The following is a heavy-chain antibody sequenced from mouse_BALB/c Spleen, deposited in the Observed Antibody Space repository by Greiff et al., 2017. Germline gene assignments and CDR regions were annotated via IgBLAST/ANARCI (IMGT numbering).Heavy chain of an antibody. J-gene: IGHJ2*01. V-gene: IGHV5-6-5*01. CDR2: ISSGGST. CDR1: GFTFSSYA. CDR3: ARGGISYFDY. Sequence: EVQGVESGGGLVKPGGSLKLSCAASGFTFSSYAMSWVRQTPEKRLEWVASISSGGSTYYPDSVKGRFTISRDNARNILYLQMSSLRSEDTAMYYCARGGISYFDYWGQGTTLTVSS.